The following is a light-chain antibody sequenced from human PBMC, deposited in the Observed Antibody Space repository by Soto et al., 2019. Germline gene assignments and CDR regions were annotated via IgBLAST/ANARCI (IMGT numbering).Light chain of an antibody. Sequence: DIQMTQSPSTLSASVGDRVTITCRASQSISGYLAWYQQKPGKAPKLLIYKASTFESGVPSRFSGSGSGTEFTLTISSLQPDDFATYYCQHYNDYSFTFGPGTKVEI. J-gene: IGKJ3*01. V-gene: IGKV1-5*03. CDR1: QSISGY. CDR3: QHYNDYSFT. CDR2: KAS.